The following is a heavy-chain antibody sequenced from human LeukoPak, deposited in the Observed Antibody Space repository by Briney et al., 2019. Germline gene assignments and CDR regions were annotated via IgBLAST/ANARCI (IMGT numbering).Heavy chain of an antibody. CDR3: VRAYGSSSVDH. CDR2: ISFDGSNK. CDR1: GFTFNSYA. Sequence: GGSLRLSCAASGFTFNSYAMHWVRQAPGKGLEWVAVISFDGSNKYYADSVKGRFTISRDNSKSTLYLQMNSLRTEDTAVYYCVRAYGSSSVDHWGQGTLVTVSS. V-gene: IGHV3-30*04. J-gene: IGHJ4*02. D-gene: IGHD6-13*01.